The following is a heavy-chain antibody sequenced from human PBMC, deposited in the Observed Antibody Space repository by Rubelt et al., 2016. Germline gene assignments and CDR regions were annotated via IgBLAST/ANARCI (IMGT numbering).Heavy chain of an antibody. Sequence: QVQLVQSGSELKKPGASVKVSCKASGYTFTTYGLNWLRQAPGQGLEWMGWINTNTGNPTYAQGFTGRFVFSLDTPVGTAYLQISSLKAEDTAVYYCARDLGTTGYFDYWGQGTLVTGSS. CDR3: ARDLGTTGYFDY. V-gene: IGHV7-4-1*02. CDR2: INTNTGNP. D-gene: IGHD1-1*01. J-gene: IGHJ4*02. CDR1: GYTFTTYG.